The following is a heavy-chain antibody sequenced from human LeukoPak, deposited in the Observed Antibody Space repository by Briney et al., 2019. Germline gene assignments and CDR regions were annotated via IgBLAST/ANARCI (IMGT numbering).Heavy chain of an antibody. V-gene: IGHV4-59*01. CDR1: GGSISSDH. CDR2: IFYSGRT. CDR3: ARKTDFEI. D-gene: IGHD2-21*02. J-gene: IGHJ3*02. Sequence: PPETLSLTCTVSGGSISSDHWNWIRQPPGKGLEWIGCIFYSGRTYYNPSLKSRVTISVDLSKGQFSLRLTSVTAADTAVYYCARKTDFEIWGQATMVTVSS.